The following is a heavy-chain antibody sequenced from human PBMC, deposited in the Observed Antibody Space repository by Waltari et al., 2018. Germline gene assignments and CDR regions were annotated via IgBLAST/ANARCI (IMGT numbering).Heavy chain of an antibody. CDR2: ISYDGSNK. Sequence: QVQLVESGGGVVQPGRSLRLSCAASGFAFTSYALHWVRQAPGKGLGLVAVISYDGSNKYYADSVKGRFTISRDNSKNTLYLQMNSLRAEDTAVYYCTRGSVFDYGTSGPAGYWGQGTLVTVSS. D-gene: IGHD3-22*01. V-gene: IGHV3-30*01. J-gene: IGHJ4*02. CDR1: GFAFTSYA. CDR3: TRGSVFDYGTSGPAGY.